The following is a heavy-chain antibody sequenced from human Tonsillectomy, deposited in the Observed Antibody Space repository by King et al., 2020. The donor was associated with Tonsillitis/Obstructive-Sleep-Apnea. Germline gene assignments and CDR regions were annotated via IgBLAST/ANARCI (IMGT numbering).Heavy chain of an antibody. CDR1: GLTFSIYG. CDR2: IWDDGRNK. V-gene: IGHV3-33*01. D-gene: IGHD2-21*02. J-gene: IGHJ4*02. CDR3: ARVAKGDLSHIDY. Sequence: VQLVESGGGVVQPGRSLRLSCAASGLTFSIYGMHLVRQPPCKGLEWVAVIWDDGRNKYYSDSVKGRFTISRDNSKNTLYLQMNSLRAEDTAVYYCARVAKGDLSHIDYWGQGTLVTVSP.